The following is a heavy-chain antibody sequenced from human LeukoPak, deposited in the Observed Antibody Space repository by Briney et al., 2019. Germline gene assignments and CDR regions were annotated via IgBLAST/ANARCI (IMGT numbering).Heavy chain of an antibody. CDR1: GFTFSSHG. J-gene: IGHJ4*02. Sequence: GGSLTLSCGASGFTFSSHGMNWVRQAPGKGLEWVSGISPSGGITYYTDSVKGRFTISRDSSKNTLYLEVISLTAEDTAVYYCAKDDAWLRFGEWSQGTLVTVSS. CDR3: AKDDAWLRFGE. D-gene: IGHD3-10*01. CDR2: ISPSGGIT. V-gene: IGHV3-23*01.